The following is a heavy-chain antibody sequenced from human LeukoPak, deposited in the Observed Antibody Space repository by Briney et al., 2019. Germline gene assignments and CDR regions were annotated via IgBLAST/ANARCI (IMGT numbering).Heavy chain of an antibody. Sequence: GGSLRLSCAASAFTFRDYFMGWVRQAPGKGLEWVSYISTSGDTVYYADSVKGRFTISRDNVKESLYLQMNSLRAQDAAVYYCVRDPRGNLVWGHRFDYWGQGTPVTVSS. D-gene: IGHD3-16*01. J-gene: IGHJ4*02. V-gene: IGHV3-11*01. CDR3: VRDPRGNLVWGHRFDY. CDR1: AFTFRDYF. CDR2: ISTSGDTV.